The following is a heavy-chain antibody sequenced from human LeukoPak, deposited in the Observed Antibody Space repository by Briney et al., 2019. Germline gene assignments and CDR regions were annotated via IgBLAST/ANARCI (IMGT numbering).Heavy chain of an antibody. J-gene: IGHJ4*02. D-gene: IGHD6-19*01. CDR2: MNPNSGDT. CDR1: GYTFTSYD. V-gene: IGHV1-8*01. CDR3: ARVKHNGGWSVFYN. Sequence: ASVKVSCKASGYTFTSYDINWVRQATGQGLEWMGWMNPNSGDTGYSQKFQGRVTMTRNTSISSAYMELRSLRSEDTAVYYCARVKHNGGWSVFYNWGQGTLVTVSS.